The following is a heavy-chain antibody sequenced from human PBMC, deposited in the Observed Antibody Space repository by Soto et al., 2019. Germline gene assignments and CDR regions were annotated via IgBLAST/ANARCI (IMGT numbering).Heavy chain of an antibody. CDR3: ATVLVGATRHPDSDS. V-gene: IGHV4-39*02. Sequence: SETLSLTCTVSGGSINNNNYYWAWIRQLPGKGLSWIASIYYDGSTYYNSSLKSRVTISRDTSKNHFSLRLTSMTAADTAVYYCATVLVGATRHPDSDSWGQGTLVTVSS. J-gene: IGHJ4*02. CDR2: IYYDGST. CDR1: GGSINNNNYY. D-gene: IGHD2-15*01.